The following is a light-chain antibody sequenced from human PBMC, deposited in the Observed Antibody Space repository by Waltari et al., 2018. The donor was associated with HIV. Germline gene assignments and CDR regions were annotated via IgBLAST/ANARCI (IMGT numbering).Light chain of an antibody. CDR3: CSYASYSTFHVV. V-gene: IGLV2-23*02. Sequence: QSALTQPASVSGSPGPSIAISCTGASRVVGSYSLFLWSQQHPGKAPKLMIYAVTKRPSGVSDRFSGSKSGNTASLTISGLQAEDEADYYCCSYASYSTFHVVFGGGTKLTVL. CDR2: AVT. J-gene: IGLJ2*01. CDR1: SRVVGSYSL.